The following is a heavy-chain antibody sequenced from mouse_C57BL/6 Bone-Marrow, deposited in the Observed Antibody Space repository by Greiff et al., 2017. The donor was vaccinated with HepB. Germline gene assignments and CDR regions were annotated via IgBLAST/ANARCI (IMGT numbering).Heavy chain of an antibody. CDR1: GFTFTDYY. Sequence: EVQRVESGGGLVQPGGSLSLSCAASGFTFTDYYMSWVRQPPGKALEWLGFIRNKANGYTTEYSASVKGRFTISRDNSQSILYLQMNALRAEDSATYYCARPSRLPHYYAMDYWGQGTSVTVSS. V-gene: IGHV7-3*01. CDR3: ARPSRLPHYYAMDY. J-gene: IGHJ4*01. CDR2: IRNKANGYTT. D-gene: IGHD5-5*01.